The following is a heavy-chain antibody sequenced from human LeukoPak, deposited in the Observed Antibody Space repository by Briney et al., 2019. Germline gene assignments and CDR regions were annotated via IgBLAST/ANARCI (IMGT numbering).Heavy chain of an antibody. Sequence: GGSLRLSCAASGFTFSTYSMNWVRQAPGKGLEWVSSISSSSYIYYADSVKGRFTISRDNAKNSLYLQMNSLRAEDTAVYYCAGLELPGSAPINDPWGQGTLVTVSS. CDR2: ISSSSYI. J-gene: IGHJ5*02. D-gene: IGHD1-26*01. CDR3: AGLELPGSAPINDP. CDR1: GFTFSTYS. V-gene: IGHV3-21*01.